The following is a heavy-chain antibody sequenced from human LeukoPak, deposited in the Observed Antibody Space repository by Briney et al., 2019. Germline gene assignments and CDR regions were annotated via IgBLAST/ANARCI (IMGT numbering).Heavy chain of an antibody. Sequence: SETLSLTCTVSGGSISSSTDYWGWIRQPPGKGLEWIDMMYYSGSTYYNPSLKSRVTISVDTSKNQFSLKLSSVTAADTAVYYCARHYCSSASCYVDYWGQGTLVTVSS. J-gene: IGHJ4*02. CDR1: GGSISSSTDY. CDR3: ARHYCSSASCYVDY. D-gene: IGHD2-2*01. V-gene: IGHV4-39*01. CDR2: MYYSGST.